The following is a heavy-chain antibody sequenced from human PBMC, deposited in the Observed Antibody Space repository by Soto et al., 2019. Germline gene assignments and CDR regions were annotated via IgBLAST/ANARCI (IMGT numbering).Heavy chain of an antibody. D-gene: IGHD4-17*01. J-gene: IGHJ3*02. CDR1: GFTFSSYS. CDR3: ARVYGDYNRDPEDAFDI. V-gene: IGHV3-21*01. CDR2: ISSSSSYI. Sequence: LGGSLRLSCSASGFTFSSYSMNWVRQAPGKGLEWVSSISSSSSYIYDADTVKGRFTMSRDNAKNSLYLQMNSLRAEDTAVYYCARVYGDYNRDPEDAFDIWGQGTMVTVSS.